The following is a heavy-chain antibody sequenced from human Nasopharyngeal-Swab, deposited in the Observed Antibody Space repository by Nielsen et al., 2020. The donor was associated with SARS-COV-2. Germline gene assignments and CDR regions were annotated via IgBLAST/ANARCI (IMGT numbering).Heavy chain of an antibody. D-gene: IGHD3-10*01. CDR2: MNPNSGNT. V-gene: IGHV1-8*01. Sequence: ASVKVSCKASGYTFTSYDINWVRQATGQGLEWMGWMNPNSGNTGYAQKFQGRVTMTRNTSISTAYMELSSLRSEDTAVYYWSRALEEFAGYYYYYYMDVWGKGTTVTVSS. CDR1: GYTFTSYD. J-gene: IGHJ6*03. CDR3: SRALEEFAGYYYYYYMDV.